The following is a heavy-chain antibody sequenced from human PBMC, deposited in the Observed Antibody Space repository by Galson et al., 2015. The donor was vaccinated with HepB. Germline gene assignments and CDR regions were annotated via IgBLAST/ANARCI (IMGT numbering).Heavy chain of an antibody. CDR2: IVGSGTGT. D-gene: IGHD1/OR15-1a*01. J-gene: IGHJ6*03. CDR3: AKNKGSGPHYNYCMDV. Sequence: SLRLSCATSGLTFRSFAMSWVRQAPGKGREWVSMIVGSGTGTQYADSVKGRFTISRDNSKNTLYLQMDSLRGEDTAVYYCAKNKGSGPHYNYCMDVWGKGTTVTVSS. V-gene: IGHV3-23*01. CDR1: GLTFRSFA.